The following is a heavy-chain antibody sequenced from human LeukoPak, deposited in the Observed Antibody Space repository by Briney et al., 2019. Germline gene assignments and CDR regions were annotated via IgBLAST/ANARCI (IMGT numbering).Heavy chain of an antibody. J-gene: IGHJ3*02. CDR3: ARGIVVVAATHAFDI. D-gene: IGHD2-15*01. V-gene: IGHV4-4*07. CDR2: IYTSGST. Sequence: PSETLSLTCTVSGGSISSYYWSWIRQPAGKGLEWIGRIYTSGSTNYNPSLKSRVTMSVDTSKNQFSLKLSSVTAADTAVYYCARGIVVVAATHAFDIWGQGTMVTVSS. CDR1: GGSISSYY.